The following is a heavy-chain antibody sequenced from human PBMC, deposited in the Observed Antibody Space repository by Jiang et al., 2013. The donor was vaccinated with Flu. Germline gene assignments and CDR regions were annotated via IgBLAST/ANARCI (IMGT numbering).Heavy chain of an antibody. Sequence: SGAEVKKPGASVKVSCKASGYTFSDYYMNWVRQAPGQGLEWMGWINPNTGGISYTQKFQGRVTLTGDTSISTVYMELSRLTSDDTAVYYCARARDVVLMVDYWGQGTLVTVSS. J-gene: IGHJ4*02. CDR1: GYTFSDYY. V-gene: IGHV1-2*02. CDR3: ARARDVVLMVDY. D-gene: IGHD2-8*01. CDR2: INPNTGGI.